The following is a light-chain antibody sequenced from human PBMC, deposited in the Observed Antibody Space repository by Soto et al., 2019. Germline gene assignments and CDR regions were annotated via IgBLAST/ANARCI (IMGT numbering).Light chain of an antibody. CDR2: DVS. Sequence: DIPMTQSPSTLSASVGDRVTITCRASRSISNWLAWYQQNPGKAPKLLIYDVSSLESGVPSRFSGSGSGTEFTLTISSLQPDDFATYYCQQYNSFSPRTFGQGTKVEIK. J-gene: IGKJ1*01. V-gene: IGKV1-5*01. CDR3: QQYNSFSPRT. CDR1: RSISNW.